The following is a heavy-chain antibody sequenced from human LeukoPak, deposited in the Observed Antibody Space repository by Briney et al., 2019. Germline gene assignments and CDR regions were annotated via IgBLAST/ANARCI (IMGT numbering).Heavy chain of an antibody. CDR3: ARDLRGYSGSYVY. CDR1: GYTFTGYY. J-gene: IGHJ4*02. D-gene: IGHD1-26*01. Sequence: ASVKVSCKASGYTFTGYYMHWVRQAPGQGLEWMGWINPNSGGTNYAQKFQGRVTMTRDTSISTAYMELSRLRSDDTAVYYCARDLRGYSGSYVYWGQGTLVTVSS. V-gene: IGHV1-2*02. CDR2: INPNSGGT.